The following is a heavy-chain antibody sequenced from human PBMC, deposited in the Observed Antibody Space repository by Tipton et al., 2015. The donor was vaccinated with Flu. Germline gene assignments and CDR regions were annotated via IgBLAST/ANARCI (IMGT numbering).Heavy chain of an antibody. V-gene: IGHV5-51*03. Sequence: QLVQSGAEVKEPGESLKISCQGSGFDFTKYWFAWVRQMPGKGLEWMGTIYPVDSETRYSPSFQGQVTMSADRTTSTAYLQWSSLKATDSAMYYCARLSAAAAVMPDDYWGQGTQVTVSS. CDR2: IYPVDSET. D-gene: IGHD6-13*01. CDR3: ARLSAAAAVMPDDY. J-gene: IGHJ4*02. CDR1: GFDFTKYW.